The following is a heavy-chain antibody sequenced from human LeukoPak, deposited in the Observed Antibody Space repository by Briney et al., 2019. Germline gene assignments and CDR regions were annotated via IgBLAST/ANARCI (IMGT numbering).Heavy chain of an antibody. V-gene: IGHV3-7*05. D-gene: IGHD5-24*01. J-gene: IGHJ4*02. CDR3: ARDGRDGYNEGWMRRPRPFDY. Sequence: PGGSLRLSCAGSGFTFNNYWMSWVRQAPGEGLEWVANINQDGSHKHYVASVKGRFTISRDNGKNSMYLQMNSLRAEDTAVYYCARDGRDGYNEGWMRRPRPFDYWGQGTLVTVSS. CDR1: GFTFNNYW. CDR2: INQDGSHK.